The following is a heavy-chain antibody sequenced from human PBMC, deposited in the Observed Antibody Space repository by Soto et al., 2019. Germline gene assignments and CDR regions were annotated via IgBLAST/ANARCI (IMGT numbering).Heavy chain of an antibody. V-gene: IGHV4-34*01. CDR1: GGSFSGYY. Sequence: SETLSLTCAVYGGSFSGYYWSWIRQPPGKGLEWIGEINHSGSTNYNPSLKSRVTISVDTSKNQFSLKLSSVTAADTAVYYCARRDCSSTSCYNNYYYGMDVWGQGTTVTVSS. D-gene: IGHD2-2*02. CDR2: INHSGST. CDR3: ARRDCSSTSCYNNYYYGMDV. J-gene: IGHJ6*02.